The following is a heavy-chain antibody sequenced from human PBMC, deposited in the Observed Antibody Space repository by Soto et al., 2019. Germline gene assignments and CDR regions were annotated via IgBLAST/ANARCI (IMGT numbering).Heavy chain of an antibody. J-gene: IGHJ5*02. CDR1: GYTFTSYG. V-gene: IGHV1-18*01. Sequence: ASVKVSCKASGYTFTSYGISWVRQAPGQGLEWMGWISAYNGKTNYAQKLQGRVTMTTDTSTSTAYMELRSLRSEDTAVYYCAREEYCSSTSCYTFGYNWFDPWGQGTLVTVSS. D-gene: IGHD2-2*02. CDR2: ISAYNGKT. CDR3: AREEYCSSTSCYTFGYNWFDP.